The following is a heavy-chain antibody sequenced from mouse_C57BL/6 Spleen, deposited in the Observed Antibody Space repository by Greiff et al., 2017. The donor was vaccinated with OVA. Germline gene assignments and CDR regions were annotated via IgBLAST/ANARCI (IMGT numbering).Heavy chain of an antibody. CDR1: GYTFTDYN. Sequence: EVQLQQSGPELVKPGASVKIPCKASGYTFTDYNMDWVKQSHGKSLEWIGDINPNNGGTIYNQKFKGKATLTVDKSSSTAYMELRSLTSEDTAVYYCARRVLTVVEDYAMDYWGQGTSVTVSS. CDR3: ARRVLTVVEDYAMDY. V-gene: IGHV1-18*01. J-gene: IGHJ4*01. CDR2: INPNNGGT. D-gene: IGHD1-1*01.